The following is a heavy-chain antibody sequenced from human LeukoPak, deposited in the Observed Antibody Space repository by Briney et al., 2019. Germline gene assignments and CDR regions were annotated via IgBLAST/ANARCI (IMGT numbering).Heavy chain of an antibody. Sequence: PGGSLRLSCAASGFTFSSYAMSWVRQAPGKGLEWVSAISGRDGSTYYADSVKGRFTISRDKSKNTLYLQMNSLRAEDTAVYYCAGGFMIVVVINDLDIWGQGTMVTVSS. V-gene: IGHV3-23*01. J-gene: IGHJ3*02. CDR1: GFTFSSYA. D-gene: IGHD3-22*01. CDR3: AGGFMIVVVINDLDI. CDR2: ISGRDGST.